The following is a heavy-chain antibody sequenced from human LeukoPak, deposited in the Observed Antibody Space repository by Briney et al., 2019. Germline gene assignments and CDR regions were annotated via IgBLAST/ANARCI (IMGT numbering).Heavy chain of an antibody. V-gene: IGHV1-8*03. CDR3: ASHAGGGGTTDDY. CDR1: GYTFTSYD. J-gene: IGHJ4*02. CDR2: MNPNSGNT. Sequence: ASVRVSCKASGYTFTSYDINWVRQATGQGLEWMGWMNPNSGNTGYAQKFQGRVTITRNTSISTAYMELSSLRSEDTAVYYCASHAGGGGTTDDYWGQGTLVTVSS. D-gene: IGHD1-1*01.